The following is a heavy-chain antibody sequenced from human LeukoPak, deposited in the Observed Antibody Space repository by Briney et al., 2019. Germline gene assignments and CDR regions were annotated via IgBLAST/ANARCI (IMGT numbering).Heavy chain of an antibody. Sequence: GGSLRLSCTATGFSFSGHWMHWARQLPGKGLVWVSRISPTGSTTSYADSVKGRFTVSRDNAKNTLYLQVNNLRAEDTAVYYCARGPNSNWSGLDFGGQGTLLTVSS. J-gene: IGHJ4*02. D-gene: IGHD6-6*01. V-gene: IGHV3-74*01. CDR3: ARGPNSNWSGLDF. CDR1: GFSFSGHW. CDR2: ISPTGSTT.